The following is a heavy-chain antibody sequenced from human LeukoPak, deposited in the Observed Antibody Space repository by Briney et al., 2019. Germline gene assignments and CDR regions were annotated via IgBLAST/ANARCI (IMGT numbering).Heavy chain of an antibody. CDR3: ANPFRGDQYFQH. V-gene: IGHV3-23*01. D-gene: IGHD3-10*01. Sequence: GGSLRLSCAASGFTFSSYAMSWVRQAPGKGLEWVSAISGSGGSTYYADSVKGRFTISRDNSKNTLYLQMNSLRAEDTAVYYCANPFRGDQYFQHWGQGTLVTVSS. CDR1: GFTFSSYA. J-gene: IGHJ1*01. CDR2: ISGSGGST.